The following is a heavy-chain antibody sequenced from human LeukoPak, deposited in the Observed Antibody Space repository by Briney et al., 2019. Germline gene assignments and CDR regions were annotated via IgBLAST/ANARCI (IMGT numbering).Heavy chain of an antibody. CDR2: TYYRSKWYD. CDR1: GDSVSSNNAA. D-gene: IGHD3-10*01. J-gene: IGHJ3*02. CDR3: AREAGSTGPVGAFDI. Sequence: SQTLSLTFVISGDSVSSNNAAWNWIRQSPSRGLEWLGKTYYRSKWYDDYAVSVKSRITINPDTSKNQFTLKMNSVTPENTAVYYCAREAGSTGPVGAFDIWGQGTRVTVSS. V-gene: IGHV6-1*01.